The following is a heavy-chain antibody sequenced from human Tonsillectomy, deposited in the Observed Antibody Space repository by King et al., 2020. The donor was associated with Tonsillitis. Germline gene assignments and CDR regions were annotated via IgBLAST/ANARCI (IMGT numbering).Heavy chain of an antibody. CDR3: ARHARVCKAPDY. CDR1: GYTFTSYY. D-gene: IGHD3-10*02. CDR2: INPSDVST. Sequence: QLVQSGAEVKKPGASVKVSCKASGYTFTSYYIHWVRQAPGQGLEWMGIINPSDVSTSYAQKFQGRVTMTKDTSTSKVYMALSSLRSDDPAVYYCARHARVCKAPDYWGQGTLVTVSS. V-gene: IGHV1-46*01. J-gene: IGHJ4*02.